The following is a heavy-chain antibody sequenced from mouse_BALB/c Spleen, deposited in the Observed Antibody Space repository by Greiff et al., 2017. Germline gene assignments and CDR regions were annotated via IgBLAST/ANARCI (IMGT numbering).Heavy chain of an antibody. J-gene: IGHJ3*01. V-gene: IGHV1-7*01. CDR2: INPSTGYT. CDR3: ARLYYDYDGPFAY. D-gene: IGHD2-4*01. CDR1: GYTFTSYW. Sequence: QVQLKQSGAELAKPGASVKMSCKASGYTFTSYWMHWVKQRPGQGLEWIGYINPSTGYTEYNQKFKDKATLTADKSSSTAYMQLSSLTSEDSAVYYCARLYYDYDGPFAYWGQGTLVTVSA.